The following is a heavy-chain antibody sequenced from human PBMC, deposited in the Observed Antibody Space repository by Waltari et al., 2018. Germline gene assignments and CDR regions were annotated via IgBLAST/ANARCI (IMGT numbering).Heavy chain of an antibody. CDR3: VSSSWYDSFNDY. D-gene: IGHD6-13*01. Sequence: EVQLLESGGGLVQPGGSLSLSFAASGFPFSTYAMSWVRQGPGKGLEWVSAISGSGGSTYYADSVKGRFTISRDNSKNTLYLQMNSLRAEDTAVYYCVSSSWYDSFNDYWGQGTLVTVSS. CDR2: ISGSGGST. J-gene: IGHJ4*02. V-gene: IGHV3-23*01. CDR1: GFPFSTYA.